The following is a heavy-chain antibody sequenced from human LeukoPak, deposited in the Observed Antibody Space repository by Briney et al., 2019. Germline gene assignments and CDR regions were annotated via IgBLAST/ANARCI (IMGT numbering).Heavy chain of an antibody. CDR2: ISGSGGST. J-gene: IGHJ4*02. D-gene: IGHD6-13*01. Sequence: PGGSLRLSCAASGFTFSSYAMSWVRQAPGKGLEWVSGISGSGGSTYYADSVKGRFTISRDNSKNTLYLQMNSLRAEDTAVYYCAKGLYSSSWYFFDYWGQGTLVTVSS. CDR1: GFTFSSYA. V-gene: IGHV3-23*01. CDR3: AKGLYSSSWYFFDY.